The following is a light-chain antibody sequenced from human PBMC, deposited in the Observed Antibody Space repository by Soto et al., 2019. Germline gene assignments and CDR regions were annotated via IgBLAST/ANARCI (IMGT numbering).Light chain of an antibody. CDR3: ASYTSSVANV. CDR2: DVS. J-gene: IGLJ1*01. Sequence: QSVLTQPASVSGSPGQSITISCTGTDSDVGGYDYVSWYQQHPGKVPKLLIYDVSHRPLGVSNRFSGSKSGNTASLTISGLQADDEADYYCASYTSSVANVFGTGTKLTVL. V-gene: IGLV2-14*03. CDR1: DSDVGGYDY.